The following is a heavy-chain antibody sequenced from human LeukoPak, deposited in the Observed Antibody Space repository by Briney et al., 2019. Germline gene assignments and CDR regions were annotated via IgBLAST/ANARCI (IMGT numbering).Heavy chain of an antibody. J-gene: IGHJ3*02. V-gene: IGHV3-48*04. Sequence: GGSLRLSCAASGFTFSSYSMNWVRQAPGKGLEWVSYISSSSSTIYYADSVKGRFTISRDNAKNSLYLQMNSLRAEDTAVYYCATLGITMVRGVAAFDIWGQGTMVTVSS. CDR3: ATLGITMVRGVAAFDI. D-gene: IGHD3-10*01. CDR2: ISSSSSTI. CDR1: GFTFSSYS.